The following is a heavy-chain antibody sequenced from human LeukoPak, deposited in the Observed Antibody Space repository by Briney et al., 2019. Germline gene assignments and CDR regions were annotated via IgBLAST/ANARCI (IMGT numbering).Heavy chain of an antibody. CDR3: ARSFRAVAGTGYFQH. CDR2: INHSGST. CDR1: GGSFSGYY. J-gene: IGHJ1*01. Sequence: SETLSLTCAVYGGSFSGYYWSWIRQPPGKGLEWIGEINHSGSTNYNPSLKSRVTISVDTSKNQFSLKLSSVTAADTAVYYCARSFRAVAGTGYFQHWGQGTLVTVSS. D-gene: IGHD6-19*01. V-gene: IGHV4-34*01.